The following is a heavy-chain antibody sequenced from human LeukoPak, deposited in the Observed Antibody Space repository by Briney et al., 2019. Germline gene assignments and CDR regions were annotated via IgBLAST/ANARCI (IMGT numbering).Heavy chain of an antibody. Sequence: PGGSLRLSCAASGFTFSGSAMHWVRQASGEGLEWVGRIRSKANSYATAYAASVKGRFTISRDDSKNTAYLQMNSLKTEDTAVYYCTRPWDSSSGWGQGTLVTVSS. CDR2: IRSKANSYAT. D-gene: IGHD6-13*01. CDR1: GFTFSGSA. CDR3: TRPWDSSSG. V-gene: IGHV3-73*01. J-gene: IGHJ4*02.